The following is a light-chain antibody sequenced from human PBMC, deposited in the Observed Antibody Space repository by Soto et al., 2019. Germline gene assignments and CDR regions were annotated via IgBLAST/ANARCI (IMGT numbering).Light chain of an antibody. Sequence: ELVMTQSPATLSVSPGERATLSCRASQFVSTNLAWYQQRPGQAARLLIYGASTRAIGVPARFSGSGSGTEFTLTISSLQSEDFAVFYCQQYNQWPITFGQGTRLEIK. CDR3: QQYNQWPIT. V-gene: IGKV3-15*01. CDR1: QFVSTN. CDR2: GAS. J-gene: IGKJ5*01.